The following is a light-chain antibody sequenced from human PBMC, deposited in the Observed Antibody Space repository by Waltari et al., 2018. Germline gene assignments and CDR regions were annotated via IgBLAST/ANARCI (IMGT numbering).Light chain of an antibody. CDR2: GNS. CDR3: QSYDSSLSGSRV. Sequence: QSVLTQPPSVSGAPGQRVTIPCPGSGPNIGAGYDVPWYQQLPGTAPKLLIYGNSNRPSGVPDRFSGSKSGTSASLAITGLQAEDEADYYCQSYDSSLSGSRVFGGGTKLTVL. CDR1: GPNIGAGYD. V-gene: IGLV1-40*01. J-gene: IGLJ2*01.